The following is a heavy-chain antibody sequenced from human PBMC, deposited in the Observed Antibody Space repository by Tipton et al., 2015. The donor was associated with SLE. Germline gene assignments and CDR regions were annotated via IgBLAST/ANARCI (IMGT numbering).Heavy chain of an antibody. D-gene: IGHD3-10*01. CDR1: GDSITSSSYY. CDR3: ARGASGSGSDYDPFSLDF. Sequence: TLSLTCTVSGDSITSSSYYWGWIRQPPGKGLEWIGRSGSTYSNPPLKSRVTISVDTSKNQFSLKLSSVTAADTAVYYCARGASGSGSDYDPFSLDFWGQGTLVTVSS. J-gene: IGHJ4*02. CDR2: SGST. V-gene: IGHV4-39*01.